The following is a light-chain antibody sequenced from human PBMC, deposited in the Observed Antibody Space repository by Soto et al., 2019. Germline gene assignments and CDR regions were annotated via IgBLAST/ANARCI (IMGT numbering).Light chain of an antibody. J-gene: IGKJ4*01. CDR3: QQYKSFSEVT. V-gene: IGKV1-5*03. CDR2: KAS. Sequence: DIQMTQSPSTLSASIGDRVIITCRASQTTDNWVAWYQQKVGRAPKLLILKASTLQSGVPSRFSGSGSQTEFTLTISNLQPDDSATYYCQQYKSFSEVTFGGGTKVEIK. CDR1: QTTDNW.